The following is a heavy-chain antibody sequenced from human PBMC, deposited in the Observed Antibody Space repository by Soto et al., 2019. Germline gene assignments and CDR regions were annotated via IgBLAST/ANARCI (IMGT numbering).Heavy chain of an antibody. J-gene: IGHJ4*02. CDR1: GGSFSGYY. D-gene: IGHD3-10*01. Sequence: PSETLSLTCAVYGGSFSGYYLSWIRQPPGKGLEWIGEINHSGSTNYNPSLKSRVTISVDMSKNQFSLKLSSVTAADTAVYYCARERGVLLWFGELPALDYWGQGTLVTVSS. CDR3: ARERGVLLWFGELPALDY. V-gene: IGHV4-34*01. CDR2: INHSGST.